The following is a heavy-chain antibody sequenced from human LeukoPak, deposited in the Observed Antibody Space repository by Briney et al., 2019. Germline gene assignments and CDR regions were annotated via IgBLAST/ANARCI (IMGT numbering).Heavy chain of an antibody. CDR3: AREDPQTTVPEGMDV. CDR2: IYYSGNT. J-gene: IGHJ6*02. V-gene: IGHV4-59*01. Sequence: LSETLSLTCTVSGGSISSFYWSWIRQPPGKGLEWIGYIYYSGNTNYNPSLKSRVTLSVDMSKNQFSLKLSSVTAADTAVYYCAREDPQTTVPEGMDVWGQGTTVTVSS. CDR1: GGSISSFY. D-gene: IGHD4-17*01.